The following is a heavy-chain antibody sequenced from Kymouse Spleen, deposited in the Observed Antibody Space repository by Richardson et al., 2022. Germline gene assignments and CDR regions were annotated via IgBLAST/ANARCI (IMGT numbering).Heavy chain of an antibody. D-gene: IGHD3-9*01. CDR1: GFTFSSYG. J-gene: IGHJ6*02. Sequence: QVQLVESGGGVVQPGRSLRLSCAASGFTFSSYGMHWVRQAPGKGLEWVAVIWYDGSNKYYADSVKGRFTISRDNSKNTLYLQMNSLRAEDTAVYYCARDRYDILTGSYYYYYGMDVWGQGTTVTVSS. V-gene: IGHV3-33*01. CDR2: IWYDGSNK. CDR3: ARDRYDILTGSYYYYYGMDV.